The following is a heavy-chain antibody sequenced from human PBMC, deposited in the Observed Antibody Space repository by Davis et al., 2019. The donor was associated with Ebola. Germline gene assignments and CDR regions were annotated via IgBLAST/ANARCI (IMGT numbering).Heavy chain of an antibody. D-gene: IGHD4-17*01. Sequence: PGGSLRLSCAASGFTFTSYSMTWVRQAPGKGLEWVSGISDSGSGTYYADSVKGRFTFSRDNSKNTLFLQMNSLRAEDTAVYYCAKGSLYGSRSITAGVDAWGQGTTVTVSS. CDR1: GFTFTSYS. V-gene: IGHV3-23*01. CDR2: ISDSGSGT. CDR3: AKGSLYGSRSITAGVDA. J-gene: IGHJ6*02.